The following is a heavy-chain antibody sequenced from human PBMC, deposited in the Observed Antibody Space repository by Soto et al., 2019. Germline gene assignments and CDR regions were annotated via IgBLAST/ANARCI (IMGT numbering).Heavy chain of an antibody. CDR1: GGSLSTNP. J-gene: IGHJ4*02. Sequence: GASVKVSFKASGGSLSTNPISWLRQAPGQGLEWMGGTGSGTGPGNHAQKFQGRLTVTADKSTSTVYMELTNLSSEDTAVYYCARRDSGGFYRYFDSWGPGTLVTVSS. V-gene: IGHV1-69*06. CDR2: TGSGTGPG. CDR3: ARRDSGGFYRYFDS. D-gene: IGHD2-15*01.